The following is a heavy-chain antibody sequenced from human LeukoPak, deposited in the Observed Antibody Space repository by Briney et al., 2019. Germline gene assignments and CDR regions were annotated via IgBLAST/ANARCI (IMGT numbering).Heavy chain of an antibody. CDR1: GYTFTGYY. D-gene: IGHD2-15*01. V-gene: IGHV1-2*02. CDR3: ARGTNPDYCSGGSCYYYYYMDV. CDR2: INPNSGGT. J-gene: IGHJ6*03. Sequence: GASVKVSCKASGYTFTGYYMHWVRQAPGQGLEWMGWINPNSGGTNYAQKFQGRVTMTRDTSISTAYMELSRLRSDDTAVYYCARGTNPDYCSGGSCYYYYYMDVWGKGTTVTISS.